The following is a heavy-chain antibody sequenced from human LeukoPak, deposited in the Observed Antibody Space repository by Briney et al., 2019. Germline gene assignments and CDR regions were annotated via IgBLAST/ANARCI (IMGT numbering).Heavy chain of an antibody. CDR3: ASNWNLDY. CDR1: GFTFSSYA. J-gene: IGHJ4*02. CDR2: ISSSSSYI. V-gene: IGHV3-21*04. D-gene: IGHD1-1*01. Sequence: GGSLRLSCAASGFTFSSYAMSWVRQAPGKGLEWVSSISSSSSYIYYADSVKGRFTISRDNSRNTVYLQMNSLRAEDTAVYYCASNWNLDYWGQGTLVTVSS.